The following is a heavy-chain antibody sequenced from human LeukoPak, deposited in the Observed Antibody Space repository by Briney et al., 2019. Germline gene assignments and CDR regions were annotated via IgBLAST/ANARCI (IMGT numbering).Heavy chain of an antibody. V-gene: IGHV3-30*19. CDR3: ARVPSIAAVGIRLDY. Sequence: QSGGSLRLSCAASGFTFSSYGMHWVRQAPGKGLEWVAVISYDGRHKYYADSVKGRFTISRDNSKNTLYLQMNSLRAEDTAMYYCARVPSIAAVGIRLDYWGQGTLVTVSS. D-gene: IGHD6-13*01. CDR2: ISYDGRHK. J-gene: IGHJ4*02. CDR1: GFTFSSYG.